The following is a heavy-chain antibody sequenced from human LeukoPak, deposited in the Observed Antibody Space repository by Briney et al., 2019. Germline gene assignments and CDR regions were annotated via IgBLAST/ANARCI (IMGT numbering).Heavy chain of an antibody. CDR3: ARIPTYGDYYKPFDY. CDR2: ISAYNGNT. CDR1: GYTFTSYG. D-gene: IGHD4-17*01. J-gene: IGHJ4*02. V-gene: IGHV1-18*01. Sequence: ASVKVSCKASGYTFTSYGISWVRQAPGQGLEWMGWISAYNGNTNYAQKLQGKVTMTSDTSTHTAYLDLRSLRSDDTAVYYCARIPTYGDYYKPFDYWGQGTLVTVSS.